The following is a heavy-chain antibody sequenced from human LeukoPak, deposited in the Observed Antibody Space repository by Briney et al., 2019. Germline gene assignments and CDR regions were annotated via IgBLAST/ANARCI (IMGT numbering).Heavy chain of an antibody. D-gene: IGHD3-22*01. CDR1: GGSISSGDYY. Sequence: SQTLSLTCTVSGGSISSGDYYWSWIRQPPGKGLEWIGYIYYSGSTYYNPSLKSRVTISVDTSKNQSSLKLSSVTAADTAVYYCARATITYYYDSSGYYDAFDIWGQGTMVTVSS. CDR3: ARATITYYYDSSGYYDAFDI. CDR2: IYYSGST. V-gene: IGHV4-30-4*01. J-gene: IGHJ3*02.